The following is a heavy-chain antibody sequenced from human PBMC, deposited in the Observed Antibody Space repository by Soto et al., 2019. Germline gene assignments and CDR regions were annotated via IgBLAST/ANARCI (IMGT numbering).Heavy chain of an antibody. Sequence: EVQLLESGGGLARPGGSLRLSCVASGFIFSDYAMTWIRQAPGKGLEWVATISASGGNIEYTDSLKGRFTISRDNSKKTVYLQINGLTADDTAVHYCAKVAGGLGYFDLWGRGTLVTVSS. CDR3: AKVAGGLGYFDL. J-gene: IGHJ2*01. CDR1: GFIFSDYA. CDR2: ISASGGNI. V-gene: IGHV3-23*01. D-gene: IGHD3-16*01.